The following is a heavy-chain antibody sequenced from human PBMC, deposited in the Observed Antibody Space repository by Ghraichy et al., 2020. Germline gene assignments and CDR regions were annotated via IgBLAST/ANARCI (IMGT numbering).Heavy chain of an antibody. CDR3: ARDLSRYDFWSGYYRADYYYYGMDV. J-gene: IGHJ6*02. CDR2: VYYTGST. V-gene: IGHV4-39*07. CDR1: GGSISSTSYY. D-gene: IGHD3-3*01. Sequence: SENLSLTCTVSGGSISSTSYYWSWIRQPPGKGLDWIGSVYYTGSTHYNPSLRSRVTISADTSKQQFSLKLSSVTAADTAVYYCARDLSRYDFWSGYYRADYYYYGMDVWGHGTTVIVSS.